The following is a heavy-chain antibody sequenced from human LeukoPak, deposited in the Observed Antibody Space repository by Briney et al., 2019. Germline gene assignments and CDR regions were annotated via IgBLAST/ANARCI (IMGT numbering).Heavy chain of an antibody. V-gene: IGHV4-59*06. J-gene: IGHJ5*02. CDR2: IYYSGST. D-gene: IGHD2-2*01. CDR1: GGSISSYY. Sequence: KPSETLSLTCTVSGGSISSYYWSWIRQHPGKGLEWIGYIYYSGSTYYNPSLKSRVTISVDTSKNQFSLKLSSVTAADTAVYYCARVGVPATTTSGWFDPWGQGTLVTVSS. CDR3: ARVGVPATTTSGWFDP.